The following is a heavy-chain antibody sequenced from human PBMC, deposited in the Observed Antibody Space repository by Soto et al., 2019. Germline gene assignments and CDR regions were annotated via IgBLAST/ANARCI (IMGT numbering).Heavy chain of an antibody. CDR1: GGTFSSYA. Sequence: VASVKVSCKASGGTFSSYAISWVRQAPGQGLEWMGGIIPIFGTANYAQKFQGRVTITADESTSTAYMELSSLRSEDTAVYYCAGGGDYYDSSGYYYGAGMDVWGQGTTVTVSS. D-gene: IGHD3-22*01. CDR3: AGGGDYYDSSGYYYGAGMDV. J-gene: IGHJ6*02. CDR2: IIPIFGTA. V-gene: IGHV1-69*13.